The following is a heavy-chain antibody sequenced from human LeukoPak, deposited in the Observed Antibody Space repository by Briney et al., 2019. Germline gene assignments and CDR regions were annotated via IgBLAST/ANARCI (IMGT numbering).Heavy chain of an antibody. CDR2: ISDYTGNT. CDR1: GYTFTGYY. Sequence: GASVKVSCKASGYTFTGYYMHWVRQAPGQGLEWMGWISDYTGNTKYAQKVQGRITMTTDRSASTAYMELRSLRSDDTAVYYCARDPGGFRGAIVDFWGQGTLVTVSS. D-gene: IGHD3-10*01. CDR3: ARDPGGFRGAIVDF. V-gene: IGHV1-18*04. J-gene: IGHJ4*02.